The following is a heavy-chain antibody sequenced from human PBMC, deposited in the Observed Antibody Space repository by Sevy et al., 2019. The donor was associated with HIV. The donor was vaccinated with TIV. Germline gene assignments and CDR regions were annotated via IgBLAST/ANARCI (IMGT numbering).Heavy chain of an antibody. D-gene: IGHD3-22*01. Sequence: GGSLRLSCAVSGFSFDSYGMTWVRQAPGKGLEWVSAISGSGTRTYYADSVKGRFIISRDNSKNTLDLQMNSLGAEDTAMYYCAKGGGGHYDPDEIAYYFYYYNMDVWGKGTTVTVSS. V-gene: IGHV3-23*01. CDR2: ISGSGTRT. CDR1: GFSFDSYG. J-gene: IGHJ6*03. CDR3: AKGGGGHYDPDEIAYYFYYYNMDV.